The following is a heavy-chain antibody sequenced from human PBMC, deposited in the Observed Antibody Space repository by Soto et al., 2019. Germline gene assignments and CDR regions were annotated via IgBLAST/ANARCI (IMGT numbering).Heavy chain of an antibody. CDR3: ARSYGPDY. V-gene: IGHV3-30*03. Sequence: QVQLVESGGGVVQPGRSLRLSCAASGFTFSSYGMHWVRQAPGKGLEWVAVISYDGSNKYYADSVKGRFTISRDNSKNTLYLKMNSLRAEDTAVYYCARSYGPDYWGQGTLVTVSS. J-gene: IGHJ4*02. CDR1: GFTFSSYG. CDR2: ISYDGSNK. D-gene: IGHD5-18*01.